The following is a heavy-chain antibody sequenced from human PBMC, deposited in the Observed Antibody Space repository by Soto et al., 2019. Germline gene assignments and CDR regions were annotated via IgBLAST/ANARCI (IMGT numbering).Heavy chain of an antibody. J-gene: IGHJ6*02. D-gene: IGHD6-13*01. CDR2: INHSGST. Sequence: NPSETLSLTCTVSGGSVSSGSYCWTWIRQPPGKGLEWIGEINHSGSTNYNPSLKSRVTISVDTSKNQFSLKLTSVTAADTAVYYCARNRNRQQLVNYYYYGMDVWGQGTTVTVSS. CDR1: GGSVSSGSYC. CDR3: ARNRNRQQLVNYYYYGMDV. V-gene: IGHV4-61*01.